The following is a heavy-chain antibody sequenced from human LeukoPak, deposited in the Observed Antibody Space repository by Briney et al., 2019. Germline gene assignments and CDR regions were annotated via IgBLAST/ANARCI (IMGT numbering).Heavy chain of an antibody. CDR3: ASQWLGRRHYYYYYMDV. D-gene: IGHD6-19*01. CDR2: INHSGST. Sequence: SETLSLTCAVYGGSFSGYYWSWIRQPPGKGLEWIGEINHSGSTNYNPSLKSRVTISVDTSKNQFSLKLSSVTAADTAVYYCASQWLGRRHYYYYYMDVWGKGTTVTVSS. CDR1: GGSFSGYY. J-gene: IGHJ6*03. V-gene: IGHV4-34*01.